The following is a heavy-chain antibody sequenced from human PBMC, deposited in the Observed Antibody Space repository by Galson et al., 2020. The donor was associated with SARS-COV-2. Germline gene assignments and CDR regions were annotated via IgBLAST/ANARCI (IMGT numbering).Heavy chain of an antibody. D-gene: IGHD6-19*01. CDR1: GFSPNSHGEA. CDR3: AHQSPGGWEYFFDY. Sequence: SGPTLVKPTQTLTLTCTFSGFSPNSHGEAVAWIRQPPGKTLEWLALIYWNDQKPYNPSLRNRLTITKDTSKNQVVLAMTNMDPLDTGTYFCAHQSPGGWEYFFDYWGQGVPVTVSS. CDR2: IYWNDQK. J-gene: IGHJ4*02. V-gene: IGHV2-5*01.